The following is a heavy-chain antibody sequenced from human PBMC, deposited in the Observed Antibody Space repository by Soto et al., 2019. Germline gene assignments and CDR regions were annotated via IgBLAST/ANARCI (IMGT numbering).Heavy chain of an antibody. V-gene: IGHV3-23*01. CDR3: AKDRRSYSSTQYGMDV. CDR2: ISGSGGST. Sequence: PGGSMEISCAASSFIFENFGMSWVRQAPGKGLEWVSAISGSGGSTYYADSVKGRFTISRDNSKNTLYLQMNSLRAEDTAVYYCAKDRRSYSSTQYGMDVWGQGTTVTVSS. D-gene: IGHD6-13*01. J-gene: IGHJ6*02. CDR1: SFIFENFG.